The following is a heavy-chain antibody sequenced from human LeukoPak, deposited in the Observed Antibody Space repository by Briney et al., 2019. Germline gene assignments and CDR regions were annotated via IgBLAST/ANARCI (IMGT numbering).Heavy chain of an antibody. D-gene: IGHD2-15*01. CDR3: ARYSCTSGTCYYFDY. Sequence: SETLSLTCTASGGSISSYYWSWIRQPPGKGLEWIGYIYSSGSTQYNPSLKSRVTISVDTSKNQFSLKLSSVTAADTAVYFCARYSCTSGTCYYFDYWGQGILVTVSS. CDR1: GGSISSYY. J-gene: IGHJ4*02. CDR2: IYSSGST. V-gene: IGHV4-59*01.